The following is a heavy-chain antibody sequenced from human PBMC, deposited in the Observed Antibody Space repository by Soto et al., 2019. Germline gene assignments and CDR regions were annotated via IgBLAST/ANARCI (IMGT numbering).Heavy chain of an antibody. Sequence: EVQLLESGGGLVQPGGSLRLSCAASGFTFSTYAMSWVRQAPRKGLEWVSAISGNGGDYTYYADSVKGRFTISRDNSKNTLYLQMKSMRAEDTAVYYCVPLCRYCSTTTPSWGQGTLVSVSS. D-gene: IGHD2-2*01. J-gene: IGHJ4*02. CDR1: GFTFSTYA. CDR3: VPLCRYCSTTTPS. V-gene: IGHV3-23*01. CDR2: ISGNGGDYT.